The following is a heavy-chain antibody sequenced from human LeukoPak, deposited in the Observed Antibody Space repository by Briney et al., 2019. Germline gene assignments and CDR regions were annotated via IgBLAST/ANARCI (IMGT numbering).Heavy chain of an antibody. J-gene: IGHJ4*02. Sequence: SETLSLTCTVSGGSISSYYWSWIRQPPGKGLEWIGYIYYSGSTNYNPSLKSRVTISVDTSKNQFSLKLSSVTAAGTAVYYCARDAEGSGWFDYWGQGTLVTVSS. V-gene: IGHV4-59*01. CDR3: ARDAEGSGWFDY. D-gene: IGHD6-19*01. CDR1: GGSISSYY. CDR2: IYYSGST.